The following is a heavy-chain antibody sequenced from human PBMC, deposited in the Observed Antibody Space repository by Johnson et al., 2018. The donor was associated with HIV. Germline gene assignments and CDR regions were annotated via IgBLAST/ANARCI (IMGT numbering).Heavy chain of an antibody. Sequence: QMLLVESGGGLVQPGGSLRLSCAASGFTVIGNYMSWVRQAPGKGLAWVAVISYDGSNQYYADSVKGRFTISRDNSKNTLYLQMNSLRAEDTAVYYCARESRLGPLAHAFDIWGQGTMVTVSS. J-gene: IGHJ3*02. V-gene: IGHV3-30*03. D-gene: IGHD7-27*01. CDR3: ARESRLGPLAHAFDI. CDR2: ISYDGSNQ. CDR1: GFTVIGNY.